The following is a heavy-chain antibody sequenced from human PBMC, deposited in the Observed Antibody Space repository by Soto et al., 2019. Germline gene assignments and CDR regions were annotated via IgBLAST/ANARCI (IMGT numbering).Heavy chain of an antibody. D-gene: IGHD2-21*02. CDR2: ITWDSGSI. CDR3: AKDLRHSTLTQYWYFDL. CDR1: GFSLDDYA. V-gene: IGHV3-9*01. J-gene: IGHJ2*01. Sequence: EVQLVEYGGGLVQPGRSLRLSCAASGFSLDDYAMHWVRQAPGKGLEWVSSITWDSGSIGYADPVKGRFTISRDNAKNSLYLQMNSLRTEDTALYYCAKDLRHSTLTQYWYFDLWGRGTLVTVSS.